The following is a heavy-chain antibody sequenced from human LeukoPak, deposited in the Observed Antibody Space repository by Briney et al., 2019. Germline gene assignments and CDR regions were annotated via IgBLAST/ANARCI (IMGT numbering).Heavy chain of an antibody. J-gene: IGHJ1*01. D-gene: IGHD1-26*01. V-gene: IGHV3-74*01. Sequence: PGGSLRLSCAASGFTLSANWMHWVRQAPGKGQVWVSRINGDGGMTNHAESVKGRFSISRDNADNTLHLQMNSLRGEDTAIYYCVREVGAPGSFQHWGQGALVTVSS. CDR1: GFTLSANW. CDR3: VREVGAPGSFQH. CDR2: INGDGGMT.